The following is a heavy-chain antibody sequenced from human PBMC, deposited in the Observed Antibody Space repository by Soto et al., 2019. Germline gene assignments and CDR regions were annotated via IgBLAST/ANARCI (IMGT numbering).Heavy chain of an antibody. J-gene: IGHJ4*02. V-gene: IGHV3-23*01. CDR2: VRGRDGST. CDR1: GFTFTTFD. CDR3: AEGAWLDC. D-gene: IGHD5-12*01. Sequence: EVQLLESGGGLVQPGASLRLSCAASGFTFTTFDMSWPRQAPGKGLEWVSVVRGRDGSTSYADSLKGRFTSSKDSSKSTLYVQMNSLGAEGTALCDWAEGAWLDCWGQGTLVTVSS.